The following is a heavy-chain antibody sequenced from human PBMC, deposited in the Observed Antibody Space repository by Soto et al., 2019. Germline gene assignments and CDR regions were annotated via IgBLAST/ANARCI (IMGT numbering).Heavy chain of an antibody. V-gene: IGHV3-66*04. Sequence: EVQLVESGGGLVQPGGSLTLSCAASGVTVSSNYMSWVRQAPGNGLEWVSVIYSGGSTYYADSVKGRSTITRDNSKNTMYIQMNRLRAEDTAVYYCARHGYNYGGGYFDYWGQGTLVTVSS. CDR2: IYSGGST. CDR1: GVTVSSNY. D-gene: IGHD5-18*01. CDR3: ARHGYNYGGGYFDY. J-gene: IGHJ4*02.